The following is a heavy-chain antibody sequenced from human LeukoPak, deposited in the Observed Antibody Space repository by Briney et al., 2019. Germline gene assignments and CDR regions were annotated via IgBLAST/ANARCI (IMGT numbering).Heavy chain of an antibody. Sequence: SVKVSCKASGGTFSSYAISWVRQAPGQGLEWMGGIIPIFGTANYAQRFQGRVTITADESTSTAYMELSSLRSEDTAVYYCARGRSGSYYEYWFDPWGQGTLVTVSS. CDR2: IIPIFGTA. D-gene: IGHD1-26*01. J-gene: IGHJ5*02. CDR3: ARGRSGSYYEYWFDP. CDR1: GGTFSSYA. V-gene: IGHV1-69*13.